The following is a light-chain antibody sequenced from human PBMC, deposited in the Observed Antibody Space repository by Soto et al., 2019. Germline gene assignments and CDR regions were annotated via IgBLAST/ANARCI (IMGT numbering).Light chain of an antibody. CDR2: DAS. CDR3: QQRSNWPPWT. V-gene: IGKV3-11*01. J-gene: IGKJ1*01. Sequence: EIVLTQSPGTLSLSPGERATLSCRASQSVSNNYLAWYQQKPGQAPRLLIYDASNRATGVPARFSGSGSGTDFTLTISSLEPEDFAVYYCQQRSNWPPWTLGQGTKVDIK. CDR1: QSVSNNY.